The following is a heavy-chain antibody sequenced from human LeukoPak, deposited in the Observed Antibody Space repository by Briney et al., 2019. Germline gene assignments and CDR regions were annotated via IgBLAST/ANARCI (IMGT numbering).Heavy chain of an antibody. CDR2: LYSCGTT. D-gene: IGHD6-19*01. J-gene: IGHJ2*01. CDR3: ARGETGSGWYNWHFDL. CDR1: GFTLSSNY. Sequence: WGSLRLSFAASGFTLSSNYISWVRPAPGKGLEVVLVLYSCGTTYYADSLKGRFIISRDNSKNTLYLQMNSLRAEDTAVYYCARGETGSGWYNWHFDLWGRGTLVSVS. V-gene: IGHV3-66*01.